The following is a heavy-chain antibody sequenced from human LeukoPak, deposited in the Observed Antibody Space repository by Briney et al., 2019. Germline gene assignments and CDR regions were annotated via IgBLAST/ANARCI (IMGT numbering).Heavy chain of an antibody. CDR2: INPSGGST. CDR1: GYTFTSYY. Sequence: ASVKVSCKASGYTFTSYYMHWVRQAPGQGLEWMGIINPSGGSTSYAQKFQGRVTMTRDTSTSTVYMELSSLRSEDTAVYYCARDLGGILRFLEWLFDYWGQGTLVTVSS. V-gene: IGHV1-46*01. CDR3: ARDLGGILRFLEWLFDY. D-gene: IGHD3-3*01. J-gene: IGHJ4*02.